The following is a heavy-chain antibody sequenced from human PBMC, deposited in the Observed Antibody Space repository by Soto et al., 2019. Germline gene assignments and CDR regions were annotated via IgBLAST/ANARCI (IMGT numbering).Heavy chain of an antibody. J-gene: IGHJ4*02. CDR2: ISGSGGST. CDR1: GFTFSSYA. Sequence: RLSCAASGFTFSSYAMSWVRQAPGKGLEWVSAISGSGGSTYYADSVKGRFTISRDNSKNTLYLQMNSLRAEDTAVYYCAKDNGDFGVVGHIDYWGQGTLVTVSS. D-gene: IGHD3-3*01. V-gene: IGHV3-23*01. CDR3: AKDNGDFGVVGHIDY.